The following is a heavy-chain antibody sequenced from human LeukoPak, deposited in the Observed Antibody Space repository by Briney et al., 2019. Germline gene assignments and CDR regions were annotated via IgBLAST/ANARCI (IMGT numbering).Heavy chain of an antibody. CDR1: GFRFSDSY. D-gene: IGHD3-16*01. J-gene: IGHJ3*02. CDR2: ISDNSIYT. Sequence: GGSLRLSCAASGFRFSDSYMSWLRQAPGKGLEWLSFISDNSIYTNNADSVKGRFTISRDNAKNSLYLQMNSLTADDTAVYYCGKEFWGAFDIWGQGKMVTVSP. CDR3: GKEFWGAFDI. V-gene: IGHV3-11*06.